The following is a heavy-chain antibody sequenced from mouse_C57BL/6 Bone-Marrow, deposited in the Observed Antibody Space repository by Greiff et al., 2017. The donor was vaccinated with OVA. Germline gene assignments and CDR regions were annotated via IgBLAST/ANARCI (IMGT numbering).Heavy chain of an antibody. CDR1: GFTFSSYG. D-gene: IGHD1-2*01. J-gene: IGHJ3*01. Sequence: EVQGVESGGDLVKPGGSLKLSCAASGFTFSSYGMSWVRQTPDKRLEWVATISSGGSYTYYPDSVKGRFTISRDNAKNTLYLQMSSLKSEDTAMYYCARRGDLRRPWFAYWGQGTLVTVSA. CDR3: ARRGDLRRPWFAY. CDR2: ISSGGSYT. V-gene: IGHV5-6*01.